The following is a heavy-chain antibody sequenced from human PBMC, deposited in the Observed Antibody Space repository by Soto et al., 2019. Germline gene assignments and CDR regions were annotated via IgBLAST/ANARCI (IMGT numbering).Heavy chain of an antibody. CDR1: GYTFTSYA. V-gene: IGHV1-3*05. Sequence: QVQLVQSGAEEKKPGASVKVSCKASGYTFTSYAMLWVRQAPGQRLEWMGWINAGNGNTKYSQKFQGRVTITRDTSASTAYMELSSLRSEDTAVYYCSRGVGNSAPDYWGHGTLVTVSS. D-gene: IGHD1-7*01. J-gene: IGHJ4*01. CDR2: INAGNGNT. CDR3: SRGVGNSAPDY.